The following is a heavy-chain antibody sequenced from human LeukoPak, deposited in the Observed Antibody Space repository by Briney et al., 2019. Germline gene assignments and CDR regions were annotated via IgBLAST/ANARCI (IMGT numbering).Heavy chain of an antibody. CDR3: TRGHYGIDI. CDR1: GFTFSTSW. V-gene: IGHV3-7*01. CDR2: INRDGTEE. Sequence: SGGSLRLSCAASGFTFSTSWMTWVRQASGKGLEWVATINRDGTEEYYLDSVKGRFTISRDNAKNSLSLQMNSLRGGDTAVYYCTRGHYGIDIWGQGIMVTVSS. D-gene: IGHD3-10*01. J-gene: IGHJ3*02.